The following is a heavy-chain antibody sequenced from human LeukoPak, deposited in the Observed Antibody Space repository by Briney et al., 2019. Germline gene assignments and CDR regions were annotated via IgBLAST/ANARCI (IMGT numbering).Heavy chain of an antibody. CDR1: GGSISSYY. D-gene: IGHD5-24*01. J-gene: IGHJ4*02. Sequence: PSETLSLTCTVSGGSISSYYWSWIRQPAGKGLEWIGRIYTSGSTNYNPSLKSRVTMSVDTSKNQFSLKLSSVTAADTAVYYCARTTHRDGYNNDYFDYWGQGTLVTVSS. CDR2: IYTSGST. CDR3: ARTTHRDGYNNDYFDY. V-gene: IGHV4-4*07.